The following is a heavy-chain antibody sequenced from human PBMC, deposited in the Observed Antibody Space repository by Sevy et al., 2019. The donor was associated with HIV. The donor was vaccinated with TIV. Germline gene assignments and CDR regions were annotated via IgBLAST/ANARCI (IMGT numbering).Heavy chain of an antibody. V-gene: IGHV6-1*01. CDR3: ARGAGSSWYTYFDY. Sequence: SQTLSLTCAISGDSVSSNSAAWNWIRQSPSRGLEWLGRTYYRSKWYNDYAVSVKSRITINPDTSQNQFSLQLNSVTPEDTAVYYCARGAGSSWYTYFDYWGQGTLVTVSS. CDR2: TYYRSKWYN. D-gene: IGHD6-13*01. J-gene: IGHJ4*02. CDR1: GDSVSSNSAA.